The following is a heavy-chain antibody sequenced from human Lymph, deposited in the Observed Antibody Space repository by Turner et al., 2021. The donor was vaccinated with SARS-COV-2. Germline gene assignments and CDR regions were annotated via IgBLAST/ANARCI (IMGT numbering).Heavy chain of an antibody. CDR1: GFPFSSYS. D-gene: IGHD3-22*01. J-gene: IGHJ4*02. CDR3: ARDRDSSGWVDY. Sequence: VQMVESGGGVVPPGRSLRLSCPAYGFPFSSYSMHWVRQAQGKGLEWVAFISYDGSDKYYADSVKGRFTFSRDNSKNTLYLQMNSLRAEDTAVYYCARDRDSSGWVDYWGQGTLVTVSS. V-gene: IGHV3-30*04. CDR2: ISYDGSDK.